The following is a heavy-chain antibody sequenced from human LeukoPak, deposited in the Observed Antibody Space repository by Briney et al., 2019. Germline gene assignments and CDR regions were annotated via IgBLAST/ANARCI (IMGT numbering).Heavy chain of an antibody. Sequence: SETLSLTCAVYGGSFSGYYWSWIRQPPGKGLEWIGEINHSGSTNYNPSLKSRVTISVDTSKNQFSLKLSSVTAADTAVYYCARAGYYGSGNWFDPWGQGTLVTVSS. J-gene: IGHJ5*02. CDR1: GGSFSGYY. D-gene: IGHD3-10*01. CDR2: INHSGST. V-gene: IGHV4-34*01. CDR3: ARAGYYGSGNWFDP.